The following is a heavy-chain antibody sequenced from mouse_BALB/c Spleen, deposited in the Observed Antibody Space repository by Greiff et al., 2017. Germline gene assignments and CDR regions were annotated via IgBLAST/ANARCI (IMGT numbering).Heavy chain of an antibody. Sequence: EVQLQESGGGLVQPGGSLKLSCAASGFDFSRYWMSWVRQAPGKALEWLGFIRNKANGYTTEYSASVKGRFTISRDNSQSILYLQMNTLRAEDSATYYCARGGSAWFAYWGQGTLVTVSA. CDR3: ARGGSAWFAY. V-gene: IGHV7-3*02. CDR1: GFDFSRYW. CDR2: IRNKANGYTT. J-gene: IGHJ3*01.